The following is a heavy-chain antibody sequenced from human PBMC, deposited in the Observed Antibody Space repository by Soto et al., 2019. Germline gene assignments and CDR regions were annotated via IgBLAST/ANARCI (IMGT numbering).Heavy chain of an antibody. Sequence: SQTLSLTCAISGDSVSSNSAAWNWIRQSPSRGLEWLGGTYYRSKWYNDYAVSVKSRITINPDTSKHQCSLQLNSVTPEDTAVYYCASEGYYSDTSRHPPHQYNCFDPCRHAPPVTVSS. CDR1: GDSVSSNSAA. D-gene: IGHD3-22*01. V-gene: IGHV6-1*01. CDR3: ASEGYYSDTSRHPPHQYNCFDP. CDR2: TYYRSKWYN. J-gene: IGHJ5*02.